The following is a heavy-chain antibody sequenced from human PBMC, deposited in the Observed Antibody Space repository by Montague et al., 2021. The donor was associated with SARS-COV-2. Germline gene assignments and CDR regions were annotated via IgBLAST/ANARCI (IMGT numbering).Heavy chain of an antibody. D-gene: IGHD3-3*01. J-gene: IGHJ5*02. CDR3: ARAEVGTLYAVVIIHNNWFDP. CDR2: IYTSGRT. Sequence: SETLSLTCTVSGGSISSYYWSWIRQPPGKGLEWIGYIYTSGRTNYNPSLKSRVTISVDTSKNQFSLNLRSVTAADTAVYYCARAEVGTLYAVVIIHNNWFDPWGQGTLVTVSS. CDR1: GGSISSYY. V-gene: IGHV4-4*08.